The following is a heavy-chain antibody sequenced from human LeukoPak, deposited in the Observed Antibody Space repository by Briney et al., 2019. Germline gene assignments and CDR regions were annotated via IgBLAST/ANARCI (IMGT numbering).Heavy chain of an antibody. D-gene: IGHD1-26*01. V-gene: IGHV3-23*01. J-gene: IGHJ4*02. CDR1: GFTFSSYA. CDR3: AKEEYSGSLLTLDY. CDR2: ISGSGGST. Sequence: GGSLRLSCAASGFTFSSYAMSWVRQAPGKGLEWVSAISGSGGSTYYADSVKGRFTISRDNSKDTLYLQMNSLRAEDTAVYYCAKEEYSGSLLTLDYWGQGTLVTVSS.